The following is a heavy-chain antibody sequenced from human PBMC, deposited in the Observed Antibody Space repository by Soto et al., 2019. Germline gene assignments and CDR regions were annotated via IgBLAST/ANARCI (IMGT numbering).Heavy chain of an antibody. J-gene: IGHJ3*02. CDR2: IGNKANNYVT. CDR1: GSIFSDQY. CDR3: TRGYSGGNYYAFDI. D-gene: IGHD1-26*01. Sequence: GGSLRLSCAASGSIFSDQYMDWVRQAPGKGLEWVGRIGNKANNYVTEYAASVKGRSTISRDDSKNSLYLQLSSLKVEDTAVYSCTRGYSGGNYYAFDIWGQGTMVTVSS. V-gene: IGHV3-72*01.